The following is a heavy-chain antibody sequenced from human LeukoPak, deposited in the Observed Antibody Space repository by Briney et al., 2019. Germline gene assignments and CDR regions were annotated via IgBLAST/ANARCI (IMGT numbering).Heavy chain of an antibody. CDR1: GFTFSTYS. Sequence: GGSLRLSCAASGFTFSTYSMNWVRQAPGKGLEWVSSISTSSSYIYYADSVKGRFTVSRDNDKKSVYLEMNSLRAEDTAVYYCASQLEYSSSTWDYFDYWGQGTLVTVSS. V-gene: IGHV3-21*01. J-gene: IGHJ4*02. CDR3: ASQLEYSSSTWDYFDY. D-gene: IGHD6-6*01. CDR2: ISTSSSYI.